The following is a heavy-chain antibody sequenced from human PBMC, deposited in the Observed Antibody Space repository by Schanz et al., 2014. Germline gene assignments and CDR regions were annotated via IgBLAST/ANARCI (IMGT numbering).Heavy chain of an antibody. Sequence: QVQLVDSGGGLVKPGGSLRLSCTASGFPFSDYFMAWIRQPPGRGLVWVSSIGNGGVTIYYADSVKGRFTISRDNSKNSLYLQMNSLRAEDTAVYYCARIGGSVFDYWAQGTLVTVSS. V-gene: IGHV3-11*01. CDR2: IGNGGVTI. CDR3: ARIGGSVFDY. D-gene: IGHD3-10*01. J-gene: IGHJ4*02. CDR1: GFPFSDYF.